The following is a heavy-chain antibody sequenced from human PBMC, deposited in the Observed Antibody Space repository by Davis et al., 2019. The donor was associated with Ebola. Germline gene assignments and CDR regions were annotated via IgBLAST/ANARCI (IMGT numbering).Heavy chain of an antibody. J-gene: IGHJ4*02. V-gene: IGHV3-11*01. Sequence: GESLKISCAASGFTFSDYYMSWIRQAPGKGLEWVSYISSSGSTIYYADSVKGRFTISRDDSKRIAYLQMNSLKTEDTAVYYCTRDPLTRHFDYWGQGTLVTVSS. CDR2: ISSSGSTI. D-gene: IGHD3-9*01. CDR1: GFTFSDYY. CDR3: TRDPLTRHFDY.